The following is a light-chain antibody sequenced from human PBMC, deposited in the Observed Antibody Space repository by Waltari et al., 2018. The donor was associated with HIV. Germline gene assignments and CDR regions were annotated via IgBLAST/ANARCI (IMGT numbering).Light chain of an antibody. CDR1: SSDLRASDY. Sequence: QSALTQPPSASGSPGQSVTISCPGTSSDLRASDYVSCYQQYPDKAPKLMIYEVDKRPSGVPDRFSGSKSGNTASLTVSGLQAEDEADYYCSSYAGNNNLVFGTGTKVTVL. CDR2: EVD. V-gene: IGLV2-8*01. CDR3: SSYAGNNNLV. J-gene: IGLJ1*01.